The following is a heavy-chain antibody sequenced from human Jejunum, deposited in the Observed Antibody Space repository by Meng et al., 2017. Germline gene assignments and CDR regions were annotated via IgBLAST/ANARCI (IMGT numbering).Heavy chain of an antibody. CDR2: ISGGGGSR. CDR3: AKDLYEYIWGNYDY. D-gene: IGHD3-16*01. V-gene: IGHV3-23*01. CDR1: GFSFGNYA. Sequence: GESLKISCAASGFSFGNYAMTWVRQAPGKGLEWVLGISGGGGSRYYADSVKGRFTISRDDSKDTLYLQVSSLRAEDTAVYYCAKDLYEYIWGNYDYWGRGTLVTVSS. J-gene: IGHJ4*02.